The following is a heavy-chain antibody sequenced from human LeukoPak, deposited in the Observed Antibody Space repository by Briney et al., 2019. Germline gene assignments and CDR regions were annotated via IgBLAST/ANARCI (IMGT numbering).Heavy chain of an antibody. D-gene: IGHD1-26*01. J-gene: IGHJ6*02. V-gene: IGHV4-59*01. CDR2: IYYSGST. CDR1: GGSISSYY. Sequence: SETLSLTCTVSGGSISSYYWSWIRQPPGKGLEWIGYIYYSGSTNYNPSLKSRVTISVDTSKNQFSLKLSSVTAADTAVYYCARETWGLLDYYGMDVWGQGTTVTVSS. CDR3: ARETWGLLDYYGMDV.